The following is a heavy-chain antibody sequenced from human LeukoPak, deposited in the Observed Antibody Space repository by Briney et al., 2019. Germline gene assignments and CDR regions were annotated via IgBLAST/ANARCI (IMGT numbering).Heavy chain of an antibody. CDR2: IRYDGSNK. J-gene: IGHJ4*02. CDR3: AKDWNLITRTTRIFDY. D-gene: IGHD3-3*01. V-gene: IGHV3-30*02. CDR1: GFTFSSYG. Sequence: GGSLRLSCAASGFTFSSYGMHWVRQAPGKGLEWVAFIRYDGSNKYYADSVKGRFTISRDNSKNTLYLQMNSLRAEDTAVYYCAKDWNLITRTTRIFDYWGQGTLVTVSS.